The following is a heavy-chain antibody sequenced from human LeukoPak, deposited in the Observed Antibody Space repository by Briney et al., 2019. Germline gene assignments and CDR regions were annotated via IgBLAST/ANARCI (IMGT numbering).Heavy chain of an antibody. V-gene: IGHV4-39*07. J-gene: IGHJ4*02. CDR1: GGSISSSTFH. CDR3: ASRKNTLTGIDY. D-gene: IGHD3-9*01. Sequence: SETPSLTCTVSGGSISSSTFHWGWIRQPPGKGLEWIGSIYYSGSTYYNPSLKSRVTISVDTSKNQFSLKLSSVTAADTAVYYCASRKNTLTGIDYWGQGTLVTVSS. CDR2: IYYSGST.